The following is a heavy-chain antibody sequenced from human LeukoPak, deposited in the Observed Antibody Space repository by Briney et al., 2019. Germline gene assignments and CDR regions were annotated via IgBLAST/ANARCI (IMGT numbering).Heavy chain of an antibody. D-gene: IGHD1-7*01. CDR3: ARDGNWNYVSVELDAFDI. CDR2: IYYSGST. Sequence: SQTLSLTCTVSGASLSSGGYYWSWIRQPPGKGLEWIGYIYYSGSTNYNPSLKSRVTISVDTSKNQFSLKLSSVTAADTAVYYCARDGNWNYVSVELDAFDIWGQGTMVTVSS. CDR1: GASLSSGGYY. V-gene: IGHV4-61*08. J-gene: IGHJ3*02.